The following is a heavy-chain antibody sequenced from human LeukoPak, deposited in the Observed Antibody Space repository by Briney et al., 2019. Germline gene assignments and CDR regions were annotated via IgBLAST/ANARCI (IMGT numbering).Heavy chain of an antibody. CDR1: GFTVSSYG. CDR2: ISYDGSNK. CDR3: AKDPAAAYYDSSGYQYYFDY. D-gene: IGHD3-22*01. V-gene: IGHV3-30*18. Sequence: PGGTLRLSCAASGFTVSSYGMHWVRQAPGKGLEWVAVISYDGSNKYYADSVKGRFTISRDNSKNTLYLQMNSLRAEDTAVYYCAKDPAAAYYDSSGYQYYFDYWGEGTLVTVSS. J-gene: IGHJ4*02.